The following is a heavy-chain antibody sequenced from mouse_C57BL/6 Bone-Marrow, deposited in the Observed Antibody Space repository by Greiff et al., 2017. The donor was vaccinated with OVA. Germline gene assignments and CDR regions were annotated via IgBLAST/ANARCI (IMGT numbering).Heavy chain of an antibody. CDR3: TRTKHYSGSSFYFDY. CDR1: GYTFTDYE. V-gene: IGHV1-15*01. Sequence: QVQLQQSGAELVRPGASVTLSCKASGYTFTDYEMHWVKQTPVHGLEWIGAIDPVTGGTAYNQKFKGKAILTADKSSSTAYMKLRSLTSEDSAVYYCTRTKHYSGSSFYFDYWGQGTTLTVSS. J-gene: IGHJ2*01. D-gene: IGHD1-1*01. CDR2: IDPVTGGT.